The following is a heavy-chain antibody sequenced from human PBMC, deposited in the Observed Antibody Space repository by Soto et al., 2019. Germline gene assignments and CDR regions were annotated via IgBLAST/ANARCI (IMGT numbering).Heavy chain of an antibody. CDR1: GGSFSGYY. CDR2: INHSGST. V-gene: IGHV4-34*01. D-gene: IGHD3-3*01. Sequence: PSETLSLTCAVYGGSFSGYYWSWIRQPPGKGLEWIGEINHSGSTNYNPPLKSRVTISVDTSKNQFSLKLSSVTAADTAVYYCARGFKGLRFSFDPRGQGTLVTVSS. CDR3: ARGFKGLRFSFDP. J-gene: IGHJ5*02.